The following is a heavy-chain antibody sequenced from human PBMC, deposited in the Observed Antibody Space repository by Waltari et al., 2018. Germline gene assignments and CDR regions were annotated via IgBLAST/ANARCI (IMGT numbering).Heavy chain of an antibody. J-gene: IGHJ4*02. Sequence: QVQLVQSGAEVKKPGASVKVACQASGYTFTSYAINWVLPATGKGLEWMGWMNPNSGNTGYAKKFQGRVTITRNTSISTAYMELSSLRSEDTAVYYCARGDTAMWGIPTDYWGQGTLVTVSS. CDR3: ARGDTAMWGIPTDY. CDR1: GYTFTSYA. D-gene: IGHD5-18*01. V-gene: IGHV1-8*03. CDR2: MNPNSGNT.